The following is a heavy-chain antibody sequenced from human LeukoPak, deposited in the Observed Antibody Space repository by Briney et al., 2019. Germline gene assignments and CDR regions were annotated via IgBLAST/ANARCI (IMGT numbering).Heavy chain of an antibody. CDR2: ISYDGSNK. CDR3: ARDTRQQLVLDY. Sequence: HPGGSLRLSCAASGFTFSSYAMHWVRQAPGKGLEWVAVISYDGSNKYYADSVKGRFTISRDNSKNTLYLQMNSLRAEDTAVYYCARDTRQQLVLDYWGQGTLVTVSS. CDR1: GFTFSSYA. V-gene: IGHV3-30-3*01. J-gene: IGHJ4*02. D-gene: IGHD6-13*01.